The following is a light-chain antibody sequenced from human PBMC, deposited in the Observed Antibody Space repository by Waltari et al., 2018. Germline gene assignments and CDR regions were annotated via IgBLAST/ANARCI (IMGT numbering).Light chain of an antibody. Sequence: QLVLTQSPSASASLGASVKLTCTLSSGHSTNVIAWLQKRPERGPRYLMKVNSDGSHNKGDEIPDRFSGSSSGAEHYLTIASLQSDDEADYYCQTGGHGTWVFGGGTKLTVL. CDR2: VNSDGSH. CDR3: QTGGHGTWV. CDR1: SGHSTNV. V-gene: IGLV4-69*01. J-gene: IGLJ3*02.